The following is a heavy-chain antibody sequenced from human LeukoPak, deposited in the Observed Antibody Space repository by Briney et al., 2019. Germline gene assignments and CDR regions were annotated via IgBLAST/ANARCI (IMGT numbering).Heavy chain of an antibody. J-gene: IGHJ5*02. CDR3: ARFSRHCSGGSCSRYNWFDP. Sequence: ASVKVSCKASGYTFTGYYMHWVRQAPGQGLEWMGWINPNSGGTNYAQKFQGRVTMTRDTSISTAYMELSRLRSDDTAVYYCARFSRHCSGGSCSRYNWFDPWGQGTLVTVSS. CDR2: INPNSGGT. D-gene: IGHD2-15*01. CDR1: GYTFTGYY. V-gene: IGHV1-2*02.